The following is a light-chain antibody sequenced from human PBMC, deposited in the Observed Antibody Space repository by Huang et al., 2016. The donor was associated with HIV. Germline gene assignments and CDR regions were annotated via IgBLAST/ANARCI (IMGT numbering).Light chain of an antibody. CDR2: WAS. CDR3: QQYYHNPLT. CDR1: HSLFFSSNKRSY. Sequence: DIVMTQSPDSLTVSLGERATITCRSSHSLFFSSNKRSYLAWYQKKPGQPPTLVISWASARESVVPDRFSGSGSETHFTLTINSLQAEDVAVYYCQQYYHNPLTFGGGTKVEI. V-gene: IGKV4-1*01. J-gene: IGKJ4*01.